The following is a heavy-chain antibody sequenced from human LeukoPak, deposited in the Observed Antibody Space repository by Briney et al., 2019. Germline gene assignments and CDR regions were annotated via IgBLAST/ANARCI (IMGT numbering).Heavy chain of an antibody. CDR2: ISYSGRT. CDR1: GGSISTYY. Sequence: SETLSLTCTVSGGSISTYYWSWIRQPPGKGLEWIGCISYSGRTKYNPSLRSRVTMSVDTSKNQFSLKLSSVTAADAAVYYCARGNGDYVAYFQHWGQGTLVTVSS. CDR3: ARGNGDYVAYFQH. J-gene: IGHJ1*01. D-gene: IGHD4-17*01. V-gene: IGHV4-59*01.